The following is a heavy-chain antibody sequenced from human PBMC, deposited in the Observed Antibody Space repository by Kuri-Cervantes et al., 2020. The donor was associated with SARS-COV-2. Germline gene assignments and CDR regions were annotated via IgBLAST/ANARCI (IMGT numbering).Heavy chain of an antibody. CDR3: ARQLASPYYYYYYMDV. D-gene: IGHD6-13*01. J-gene: IGHJ6*03. CDR2: IYWDDDK. CDR1: GFSLSTSGVG. Sequence: SGPTLVKPTETLTLTCTFSGFSLSTSGVGVGWIRQPPGKALEWLALIYWDDDKRYSPSLKSRLTITKDTSKNQVVLTMTNMDPVDTATYYCARQLASPYYYYYYMDVWGKGTTVTVSS. V-gene: IGHV2-5*02.